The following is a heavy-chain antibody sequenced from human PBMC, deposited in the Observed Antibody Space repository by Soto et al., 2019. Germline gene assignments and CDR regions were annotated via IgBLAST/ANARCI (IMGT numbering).Heavy chain of an antibody. CDR3: AAFGEPHYYYYGIDV. CDR2: MNPTSGNT. CDR1: GYTFTSYD. J-gene: IGHJ6*02. Sequence: QVQLVQSGAEVKKPGASVKVSCKASGYTFTSYDINWVRQATGQGLEWMGWMNPTSGNTGYAQKFQGRSTTTRKTTLSRAYLELRSMRTEDTAVYYYAAFGEPHYYYYGIDVWGQGTTVTVSS. D-gene: IGHD3-16*01. V-gene: IGHV1-8*01.